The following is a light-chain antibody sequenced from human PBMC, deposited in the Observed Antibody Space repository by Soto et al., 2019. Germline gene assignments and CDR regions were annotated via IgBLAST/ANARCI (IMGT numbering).Light chain of an antibody. CDR3: QQYNNWPRT. CDR1: QSVSSY. V-gene: IGKV3-15*01. J-gene: IGKJ1*01. CDR2: GAS. Sequence: EIVLTQSPATLSLSPGERVTLSCRASQSVSSYLAWYQQKPGQAPRLLILGASTRATGIPARFSGSGSGTEFTLTIYSLQSEDFAVYYCQQYNNWPRTFGQGTKVDIK.